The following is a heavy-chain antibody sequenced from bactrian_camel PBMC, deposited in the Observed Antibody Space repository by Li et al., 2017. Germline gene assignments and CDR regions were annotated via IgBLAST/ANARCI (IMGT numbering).Heavy chain of an antibody. CDR1: TYSHRPYC. D-gene: IGHD5*01. V-gene: IGHV3-2*01. J-gene: IGHJ4*01. Sequence: HVQLVESGGGSVQAGGSLRLSCEATTYSHRPYCMGWFRQAPGKERESVASIYPTRGIKAYDDSVKGRFTISQDNAKSTVYLQMNSLKPEDTATYYCAADPPSFGICDNRIDRFVHHGQGTQVTVS. CDR2: IYPTRGIK.